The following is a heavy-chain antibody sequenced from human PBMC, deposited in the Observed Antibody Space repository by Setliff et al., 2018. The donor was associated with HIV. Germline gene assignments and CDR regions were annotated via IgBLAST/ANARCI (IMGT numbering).Heavy chain of an antibody. V-gene: IGHV4-61*09. CDR1: GGSINSDSYNYY. D-gene: IGHD6-6*01. CDR3: ARAGSAAASPLDY. CDR2: VYSSGTT. J-gene: IGHJ4*02. Sequence: SETLSLTCTVSGGSINSDSYNYYWSWIRQPAGRGLEWIGHVYSSGTTSYKPSLKSRVTISLDASKNQFSLKLRSVTAADTAVHHCARAGSAAASPLDYWGQGTLVTVSS.